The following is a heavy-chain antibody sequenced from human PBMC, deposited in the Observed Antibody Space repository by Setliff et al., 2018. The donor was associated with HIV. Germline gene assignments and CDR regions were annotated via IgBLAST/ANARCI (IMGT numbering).Heavy chain of an antibody. V-gene: IGHV3-23*01. Sequence: AASVKVSCVASGFNLYTTAMTWIRQIPGKGLEWVSSISGPGDIIFFADSLKGRFTISRDNSKNTIYLQMVSLRAEDTAVYFCAKGNYRFENWGQGTLVTVSS. D-gene: IGHD3-16*02. CDR3: AKGNYRFEN. J-gene: IGHJ4*02. CDR2: ISGPGDII. CDR1: GFNLYTTA.